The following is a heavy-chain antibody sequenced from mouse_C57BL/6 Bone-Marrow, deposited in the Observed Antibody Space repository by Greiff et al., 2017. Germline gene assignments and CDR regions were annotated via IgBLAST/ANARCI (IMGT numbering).Heavy chain of an antibody. D-gene: IGHD1-1*02. J-gene: IGHJ2*01. CDR2: IDPENGDT. Sequence: VQLKEVGEGGVRPVASVKLSCTASGFNIKDDYMHWVKQRPEQGLEWIGWIDPENGDTEYASKFQGKATITADTSSNTAYLQLSSLTSEDTAVYYCTTLWYFDYWGQGTTLTVSS. CDR3: TTLWYFDY. CDR1: GFNIKDDY. V-gene: IGHV14-4*01.